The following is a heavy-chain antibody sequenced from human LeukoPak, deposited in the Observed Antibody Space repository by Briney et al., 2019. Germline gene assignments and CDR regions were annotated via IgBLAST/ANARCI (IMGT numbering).Heavy chain of an antibody. CDR2: FDPEDGEK. Sequence: ASVKVSCKVSGYXLTELSIHWVRQAPGKGLEWMGGFDPEDGEKIYEQKFQGRVTMTEDTSTDTAYMELSSLRSGDTAVYYCATEATAGTLDYWGQGTLVTVSS. J-gene: IGHJ4*02. V-gene: IGHV1-24*01. D-gene: IGHD6-13*01. CDR1: GYXLTELS. CDR3: ATEATAGTLDY.